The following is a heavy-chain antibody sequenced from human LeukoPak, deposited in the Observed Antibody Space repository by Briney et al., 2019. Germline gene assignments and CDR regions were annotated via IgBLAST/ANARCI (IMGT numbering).Heavy chain of an antibody. D-gene: IGHD3-10*01. V-gene: IGHV4-34*01. Sequence: PGGSLRLSCAASGFTFSSYGMHWVRQPPGKGLEWIGEINHSGSTNYNPSLKSRVTISVDTSKNQFSLKLSSVTAADTAVYYLAGGGYYGSGIYTTKGYYMDVWGKGTTVTVSS. CDR3: AGGGYYGSGIYTTKGYYMDV. CDR2: INHSGST. CDR1: GFTFSSYG. J-gene: IGHJ6*03.